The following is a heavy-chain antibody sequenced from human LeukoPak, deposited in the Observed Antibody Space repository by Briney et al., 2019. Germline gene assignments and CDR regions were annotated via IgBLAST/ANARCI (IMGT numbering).Heavy chain of an antibody. V-gene: IGHV3-23*01. D-gene: IGHD6-19*01. CDR2: ISGSGGST. Sequence: PGGSLRLPCAASGFTFSSYAMSWVRQAPGKGLEWVSAISGSGGSTYYADSVKGRFTISRDNSKNTLYLQMNSLRAEDTAVYYCAKDHNIAVAGTPFDYWGQGTLVTVSS. J-gene: IGHJ4*02. CDR3: AKDHNIAVAGTPFDY. CDR1: GFTFSSYA.